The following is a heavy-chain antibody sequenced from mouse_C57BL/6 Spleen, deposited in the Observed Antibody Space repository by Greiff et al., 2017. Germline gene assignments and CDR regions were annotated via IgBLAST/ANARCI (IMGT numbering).Heavy chain of an antibody. V-gene: IGHV1-26*01. CDR1: GYTFTDYY. CDR3: ARAMVAY. D-gene: IGHD1-1*02. Sequence: EVQLQQSGPELVKPGASVKISCKASGYTFTDYYMNWVKQSHGKSLEWIGDINPNNGGTSYNQKFKGKATLTVDKSSSTAYMERRSLTSEDSAVYYCARAMVAYWGQGTLVTVSA. CDR2: INPNNGGT. J-gene: IGHJ3*01.